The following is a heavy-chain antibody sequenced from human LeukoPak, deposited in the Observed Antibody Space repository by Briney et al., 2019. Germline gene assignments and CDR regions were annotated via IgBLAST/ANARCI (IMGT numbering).Heavy chain of an antibody. V-gene: IGHV1-69*04. CDR2: IIPILGIA. CDR1: GGTFSSYA. J-gene: IGHJ5*02. CDR3: ARESITMVRGVIVALNWFDP. Sequence: SVTVSCKASGGTFSSYAISWVRQAPGQGLEWMGRIIPILGIANYAQKFQGRVTITADKSTSTAYMELSSLRSEDTAVYYCARESITMVRGVIVALNWFDPWGQGTLVTVSS. D-gene: IGHD3-10*01.